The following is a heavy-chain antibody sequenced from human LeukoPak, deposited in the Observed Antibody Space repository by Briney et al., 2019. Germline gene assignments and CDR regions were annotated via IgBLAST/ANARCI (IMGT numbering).Heavy chain of an antibody. CDR3: ARGGRSSSWYVLNFDY. V-gene: IGHV1-18*01. CDR1: GYTFTSYG. Sequence: ASVKVSCKASGYTFTSYGISWVRQAPGQGLEWMGWNSAYNGNTNYAQKLQGRVTMTTDTSTSTAYMELRSLRSDDTAVYYCARGGRSSSWYVLNFDYWGQGTLVTVSS. CDR2: NSAYNGNT. D-gene: IGHD6-13*01. J-gene: IGHJ4*02.